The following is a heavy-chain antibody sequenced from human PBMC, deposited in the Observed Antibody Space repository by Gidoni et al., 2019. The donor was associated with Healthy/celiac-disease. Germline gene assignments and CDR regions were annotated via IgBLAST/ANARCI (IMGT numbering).Heavy chain of an antibody. CDR1: GFTSSSYA. J-gene: IGHJ4*02. Sequence: QVQLVESGGGVVQPGRSLRLSCAASGFTSSSYAMHWVRQAPGKGLEWVAVISYDGSNKYYADSVKGRFTISRDNSKNTLYLQMNSLRAEDTAVYYCARDSLLWFGESSSGPLDYWGQGTLVTVSS. D-gene: IGHD3-10*01. CDR3: ARDSLLWFGESSSGPLDY. CDR2: ISYDGSNK. V-gene: IGHV3-30-3*01.